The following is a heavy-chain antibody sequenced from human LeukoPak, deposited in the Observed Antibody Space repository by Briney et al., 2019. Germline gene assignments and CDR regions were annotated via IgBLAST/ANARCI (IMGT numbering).Heavy chain of an antibody. CDR1: GGSISSYY. D-gene: IGHD5-24*01. Sequence: PSETLSLTCTVSGGSISSYYWSWIRQPPGKGLEWIGYTHYSGSTKYNPSLKSRLTISVDSSKNQFSLRLSSATAADTAVYYCARDVERGLHPTDYWGQGTLVTVSS. CDR3: ARDVERGLHPTDY. V-gene: IGHV4-59*01. J-gene: IGHJ4*02. CDR2: THYSGST.